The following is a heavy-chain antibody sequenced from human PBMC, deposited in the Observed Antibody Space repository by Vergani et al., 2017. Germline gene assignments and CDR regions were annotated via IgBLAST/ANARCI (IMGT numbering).Heavy chain of an antibody. V-gene: IGHV3-30-3*01. Sequence: VQLVESGGGLVQPGTSLRLSCVVSGFALNRHAMYWVRQAPGKGLEWVVGISFDGTNEYYPDLVKGRFTISRDIAKNTLYLQVRSLRLEDTGVYHCVRDRGLCAGGRCYTEAWDYWGQGTPVTVSS. CDR1: GFALNRHA. J-gene: IGHJ4*02. CDR2: ISFDGTNE. CDR3: VRDRGLCAGGRCYTEAWDY. D-gene: IGHD2-2*02.